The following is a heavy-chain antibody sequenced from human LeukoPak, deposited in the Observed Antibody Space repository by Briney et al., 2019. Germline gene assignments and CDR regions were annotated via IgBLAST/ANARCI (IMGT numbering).Heavy chain of an antibody. Sequence: SETLSLTCTVSGGSISNYYWSWIRQPPGKGLEWIGYIYYSGSTNYNPSLRSRVTISVDTSKNQFSLKLSSVTAADTAVYFCARIWDSSGWAFDYWGQGTLVTVSS. CDR1: GGSISNYY. V-gene: IGHV4-59*01. D-gene: IGHD6-19*01. CDR3: ARIWDSSGWAFDY. CDR2: IYYSGST. J-gene: IGHJ4*02.